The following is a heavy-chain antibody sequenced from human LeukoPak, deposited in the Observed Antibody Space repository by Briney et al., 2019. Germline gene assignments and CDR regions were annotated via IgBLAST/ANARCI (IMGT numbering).Heavy chain of an antibody. D-gene: IGHD6-13*01. CDR2: IYYSGST. J-gene: IGHJ4*02. CDR3: ARGTGYSSSWYGMRYFDY. CDR1: GGSISSYY. V-gene: IGHV4-59*01. Sequence: SETLSLTCTVSGGSISSYYWSWIRQPPGKGLEWIGYIYYSGSTNYNPSLKSRVTISIDTSKNQISLKLSSVTAADTAVYYCARGTGYSSSWYGMRYFDYWGQGTLVTVSS.